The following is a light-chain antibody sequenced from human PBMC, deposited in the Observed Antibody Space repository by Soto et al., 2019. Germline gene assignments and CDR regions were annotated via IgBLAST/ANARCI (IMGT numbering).Light chain of an antibody. CDR2: DVS. V-gene: IGLV2-14*03. CDR1: SSDVGGYKY. Sequence: QSALTQPASVSGSPGQSITISCTGTSSDVGGYKYVSWYQHHPGKAPKVMIYDVSNRPSGVSNRFSGSKSGNTASLTISDLQAEDEADYYCSSYTTSRTHVFGTGTKLTVL. J-gene: IGLJ1*01. CDR3: SSYTTSRTHV.